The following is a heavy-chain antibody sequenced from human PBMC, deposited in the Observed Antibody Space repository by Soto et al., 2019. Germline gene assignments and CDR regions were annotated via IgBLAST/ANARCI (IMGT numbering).Heavy chain of an antibody. CDR1: GASISSSSSN. Sequence: SETLSLTCTVSGASISSSSSNWGWIRQPPGKGLEWIGTFYSGSAYYNPSLKSRVTISVDTSKSQFSLKLNPVAAADTAIYYCATTRGIAVGGSFASWGQGTLVTVSS. J-gene: IGHJ5*01. V-gene: IGHV4-39*01. CDR3: ATTRGIAVGGSFAS. D-gene: IGHD6-19*01. CDR2: FYSGSA.